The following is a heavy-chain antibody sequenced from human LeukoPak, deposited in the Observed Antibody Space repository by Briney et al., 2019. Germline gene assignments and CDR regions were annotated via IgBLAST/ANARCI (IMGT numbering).Heavy chain of an antibody. CDR1: GGSISSGDYY. D-gene: IGHD4-17*01. V-gene: IGHV4-30-4*08. Sequence: SQTLSLTCTVSGGSISSGDYYWSWIRQPPGKGLEWIGYIYYSGSTYYNPSLKSRVTISVDTSKNQFSLKLSSVTAADTAVYYCARDRSVTYDAVDIWGQGIMVTVSS. J-gene: IGHJ3*02. CDR3: ARDRSVTYDAVDI. CDR2: IYYSGST.